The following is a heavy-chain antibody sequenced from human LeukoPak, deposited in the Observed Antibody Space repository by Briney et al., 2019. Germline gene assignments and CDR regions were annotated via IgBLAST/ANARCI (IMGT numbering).Heavy chain of an antibody. CDR3: AKNRGANYYNYYMDV. D-gene: IGHD4/OR15-4a*01. CDR2: IGGGGRDT. V-gene: IGHV3-23*01. J-gene: IGHJ6*03. Sequence: GGSLRLSCAASGFTFSSYAMSWVRQAPGKGLEWLSTIGGGGRDTFYADSVKGRFTVSRDNSKNTLYLQMSSLRAEDTAVYFCAKNRGANYYNYYMDVWGKETTVTVSS. CDR1: GFTFSSYA.